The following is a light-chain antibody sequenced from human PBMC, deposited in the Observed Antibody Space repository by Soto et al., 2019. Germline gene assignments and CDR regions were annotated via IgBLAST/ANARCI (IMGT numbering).Light chain of an antibody. CDR3: QEYNSYWT. CDR1: QSISNW. Sequence: DIQMTPSPSTLSASVGDRVTITCRASQSISNWLAWCQQKPGKAPKLLIYKASSLESGVPSRFSGSGSGTEFTLTISSLQPDDFGTYYCQEYNSYWTFGQGTKVDIK. CDR2: KAS. J-gene: IGKJ1*01. V-gene: IGKV1-5*03.